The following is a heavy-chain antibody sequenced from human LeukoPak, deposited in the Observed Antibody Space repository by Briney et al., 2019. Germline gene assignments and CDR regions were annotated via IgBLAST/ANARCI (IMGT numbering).Heavy chain of an antibody. CDR1: GFTLSSYE. CDR3: ARADWDTAMIDY. CDR2: IDYSGGET. J-gene: IGHJ4*02. V-gene: IGHV3-21*01. D-gene: IGHD5-18*01. Sequence: GGSLRLSCTASGFTLSSYEMSWIRQAPGKGLEWVSSIDYSGGETHYADSVKGRFTISRDNAKNSLYLQMNSLRAEDTAVYYCARADWDTAMIDYWGQGTLVTVSS.